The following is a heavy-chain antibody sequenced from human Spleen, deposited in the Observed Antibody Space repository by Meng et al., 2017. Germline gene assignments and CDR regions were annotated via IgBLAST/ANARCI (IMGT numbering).Heavy chain of an antibody. D-gene: IGHD2-2*01. CDR3: AGYSRRYCSSTTCSVDY. CDR2: ISASGRTI. CDR1: GSTFSDYY. V-gene: IGHV3-11*04. J-gene: IGHJ4*02. Sequence: GGSLRLSCAASGSTFSDYYMTWIRQAPGKGLEWVSYISASGRTINYADSVKGRFTISRDNASNSLYLQMNSLRAKDTAVYYCAGYSRRYCSSTTCSVDYWGQGTLVTVSS.